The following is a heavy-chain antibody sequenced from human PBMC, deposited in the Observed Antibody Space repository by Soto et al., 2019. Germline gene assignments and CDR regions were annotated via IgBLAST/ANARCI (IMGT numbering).Heavy chain of an antibody. CDR2: ISSSSSYI. CDR3: ARVGLIIWNKDALDI. Sequence: SLRLSCAASGFTFSSYSMNWVRPAPGKGLEWVSSISSSSSYIYYADSVKGRFTISRHNAKNSLYLQXKRLRAEDTAVYQGARVGLIIWNKDALDIGGQGTIVTVSS. D-gene: IGHD1-1*01. CDR1: GFTFSSYS. V-gene: IGHV3-21*01. J-gene: IGHJ3*02.